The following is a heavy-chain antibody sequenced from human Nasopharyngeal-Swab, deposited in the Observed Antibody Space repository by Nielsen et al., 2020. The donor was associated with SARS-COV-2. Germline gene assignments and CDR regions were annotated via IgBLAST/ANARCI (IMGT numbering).Heavy chain of an antibody. CDR3: ARKLGAPRAWYFDL. Sequence: ASVQVSCKASGYSFSSYGIGWVRQAPGQGLEWMGWISPYNGNTTYAQKFQGRVTVTTDTSTSTAYLHVRSLRSDDTAIYYCARKLGAPRAWYFDLWGRGTPVTVPS. D-gene: IGHD7-27*01. CDR2: ISPYNGNT. V-gene: IGHV1-18*01. J-gene: IGHJ2*01. CDR1: GYSFSSYG.